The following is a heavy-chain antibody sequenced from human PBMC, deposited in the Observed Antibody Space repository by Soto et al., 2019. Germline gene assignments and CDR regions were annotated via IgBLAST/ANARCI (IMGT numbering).Heavy chain of an antibody. CDR1: GGSISSGGYY. CDR2: IYYTGST. CDR3: ARESRDFYYYYLDV. Sequence: QVQLQESGPGLVKPSQTLSLTRTVSGGSISSGGYYWSWIRQHPGKGLEWIGYIYYTGSTYYNPSLKSRVTISVDTSKNQFSLQLSSVTAADSAVYYCARESRDFYYYYLDVWGKGTTVTVSS. J-gene: IGHJ6*03. V-gene: IGHV4-31*03.